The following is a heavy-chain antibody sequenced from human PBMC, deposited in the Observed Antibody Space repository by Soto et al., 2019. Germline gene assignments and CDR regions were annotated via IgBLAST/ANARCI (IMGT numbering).Heavy chain of an antibody. D-gene: IGHD2-8*02. CDR1: GGSISSSSYY. CDR2: IYYHGST. CDR3: ARDKITGLFDY. Sequence: SETLSLTCTVSGGSISSSSYYWGWIRQPPGKGLEWIGSIYYHGSTYYNPSLTSRVTISVDTSKNQFSLKLSSVTAADTAVYYCARDKITGLFDYWGQGTLVT. V-gene: IGHV4-39*02. J-gene: IGHJ4*02.